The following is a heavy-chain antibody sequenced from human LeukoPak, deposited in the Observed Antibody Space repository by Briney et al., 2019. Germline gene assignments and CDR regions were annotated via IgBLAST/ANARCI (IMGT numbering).Heavy chain of an antibody. CDR1: GFTFSGYS. J-gene: IGHJ4*02. Sequence: PGGSLRLSCAASGFTFSGYSMNWVRQAPVKGLEWVSSISGSGAYIYYADSVKGRFTIPRDNAKNSLYLQMNSLRAEDTAVYYCARDLEIAVAGYFDYWGQGTLVTVSS. D-gene: IGHD6-19*01. CDR3: ARDLEIAVAGYFDY. V-gene: IGHV3-21*01. CDR2: ISGSGAYI.